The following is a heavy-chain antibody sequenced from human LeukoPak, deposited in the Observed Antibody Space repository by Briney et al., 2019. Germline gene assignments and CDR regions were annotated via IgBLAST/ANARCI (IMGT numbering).Heavy chain of an antibody. D-gene: IGHD3-10*01. V-gene: IGHV3-23*01. J-gene: IGHJ3*02. CDR1: GFTFSSYA. Sequence: PGGSLRLSCAASGFTFSSYAMSWFRQAPEKGLEWVSAISGSGGSTYYADSVKGRFTISRDNSKNTLYLQMNSLRAEDTAVYYCANGGHAFDIWGQGTMVTVSS. CDR2: ISGSGGST. CDR3: ANGGHAFDI.